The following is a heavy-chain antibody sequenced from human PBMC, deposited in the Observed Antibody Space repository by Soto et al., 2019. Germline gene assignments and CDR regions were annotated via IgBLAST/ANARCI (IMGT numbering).Heavy chain of an antibody. D-gene: IGHD2-15*01. CDR3: AKQNGGNGRYYFDY. J-gene: IGHJ4*02. CDR2: ISGSGGST. V-gene: IGHV3-23*01. CDR1: GLTFSSYA. Sequence: GGSLRLSCAASGLTFSSYAMSWVRQAPGKGLEWVSAISGSGGSTYYGDSVKCRFTSSRDNSKNTLYLQMNSLRAEDTAVYYCAKQNGGNGRYYFDYWGQGTLVTVSS.